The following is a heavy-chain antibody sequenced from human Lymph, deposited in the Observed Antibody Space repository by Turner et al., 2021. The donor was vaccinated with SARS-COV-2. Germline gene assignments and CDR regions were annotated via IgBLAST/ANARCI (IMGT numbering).Heavy chain of an antibody. J-gene: IGHJ5*02. CDR1: GGTFSSYA. D-gene: IGHD2-2*01. V-gene: IGHV1-69*10. CDR3: ARDSPYCSSTSCYDP. Sequence: QVQLVQSGAEVKKPGSSVKVACKASGGTFSSYAITWVRQAPGQGLEGMGGIIPILAIANYAQKFQGRVTITADKSTSTAYMGLSSLRSEDTAVYYCARDSPYCSSTSCYDPWGQGTLVTVSS. CDR2: IIPILAIA.